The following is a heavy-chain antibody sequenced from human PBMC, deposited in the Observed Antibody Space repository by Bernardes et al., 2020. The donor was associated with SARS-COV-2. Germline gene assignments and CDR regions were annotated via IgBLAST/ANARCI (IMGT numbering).Heavy chain of an antibody. V-gene: IGHV4-59*01. J-gene: IGHJ4*02. CDR2: IYSGGTN. Sequence: SETLSLTCSVSGGSTRNYYWSWIRQSPGKGLEWIGYIYSGGTNNYNPSLKSRVTISGDTSKNQFSLMLTSVTAADTAVYYCATRSGPRTFYFDSWGQGTLVTVSS. CDR3: ATRSGPRTFYFDS. D-gene: IGHD6-25*01. CDR1: GGSTRNYY.